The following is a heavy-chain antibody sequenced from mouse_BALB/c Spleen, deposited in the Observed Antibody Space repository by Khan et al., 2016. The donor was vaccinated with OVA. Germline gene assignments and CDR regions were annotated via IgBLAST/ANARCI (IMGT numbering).Heavy chain of an antibody. V-gene: IGHV1S137*01. Sequence: QVQLQQSGAELVRPGVSVKISCEGSGYTFTDYAMHWVKQSHAKSLEWIGVISTYYGDADYSQKFKDKATLTVDRSSSTAYMELASLTFEDSAIYYCARGGKFAYWGQGTLVTVSA. D-gene: IGHD1-1*02. CDR2: ISTYYGDA. CDR3: ARGGKFAY. J-gene: IGHJ3*01. CDR1: GYTFTDYA.